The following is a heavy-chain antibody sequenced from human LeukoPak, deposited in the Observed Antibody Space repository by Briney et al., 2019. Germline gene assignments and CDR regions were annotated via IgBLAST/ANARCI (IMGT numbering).Heavy chain of an antibody. J-gene: IGHJ3*02. V-gene: IGHV1-46*01. Sequence: ASVKVSCKASGYTFTSYYMHWVRQAPGQGLEWVGIINPSAGSTSYAQKFQGRVTMTTETFTSTADMEVTSLRSDDTAVYYCARGVGNEGLTIWGQGTLVTVSS. CDR1: GYTFTSYY. CDR3: ARGVGNEGLTI. D-gene: IGHD1-26*01. CDR2: INPSAGST.